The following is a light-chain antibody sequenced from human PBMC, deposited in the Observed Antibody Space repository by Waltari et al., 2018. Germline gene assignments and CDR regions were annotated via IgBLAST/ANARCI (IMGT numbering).Light chain of an antibody. V-gene: IGKV3-15*01. CDR3: QQYDNWLGT. J-gene: IGKJ1*01. CDR1: QSIRSN. Sequence: EIVITLSPATLSVFPGERATLSCRASQSIRSNLAWYQHKPGQAPRLLIYGASTRATGIPARFSGSGSGTEFTLTISSLQSEDFAVYFCQQYDNWLGTFGQGTKVEIK. CDR2: GAS.